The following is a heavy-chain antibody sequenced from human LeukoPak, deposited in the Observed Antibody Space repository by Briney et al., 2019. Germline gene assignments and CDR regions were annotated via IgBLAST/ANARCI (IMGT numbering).Heavy chain of an antibody. Sequence: SETLSLTCTVSGGSISSYYWSWIRQPPGKGLEWIGYIYYSGSTNYNPSLKSRVTISVDTSKNQFSLKLSSVTAADTAVYYCARARRTTYGDYYYGMDVWDQGTTVTVSS. CDR1: GGSISSYY. J-gene: IGHJ6*02. CDR2: IYYSGST. CDR3: ARARRTTYGDYYYGMDV. D-gene: IGHD4-17*01. V-gene: IGHV4-59*01.